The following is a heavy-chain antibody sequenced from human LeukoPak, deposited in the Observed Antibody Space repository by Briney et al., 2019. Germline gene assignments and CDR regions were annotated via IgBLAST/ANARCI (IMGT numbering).Heavy chain of an antibody. V-gene: IGHV1-69*06. CDR2: IIPMFATP. D-gene: IGHD2-8*01. Sequence: ASVKVSCKASGDTFTTYAIIWVRLAPGQGLEWMGGIIPMFATPNYAQRLRGRVTITADKSTTTAYMELSSLRSEDTAVYYCARAGIPGYCTNVTCSNWLDPWGQGTLVTVSS. CDR1: GDTFTTYA. CDR3: ARAGIPGYCTNVTCSNWLDP. J-gene: IGHJ5*02.